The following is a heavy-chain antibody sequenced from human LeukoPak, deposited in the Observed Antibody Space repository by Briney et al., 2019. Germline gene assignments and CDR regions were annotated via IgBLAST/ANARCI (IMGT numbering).Heavy chain of an antibody. D-gene: IGHD5-18*01. CDR2: INHSGST. J-gene: IGHJ4*02. CDR1: GGSFSGYY. Sequence: SETLFLTCAVYGGSFSGYYWSWIRQPPGKGLEWIGEINHSGSTNYNPSLKSRVTISVDTSKNQFSLKLSSVTAADTAVYYCARGGAVDTAMVLYFDYWGQGTLVTVSS. V-gene: IGHV4-34*01. CDR3: ARGGAVDTAMVLYFDY.